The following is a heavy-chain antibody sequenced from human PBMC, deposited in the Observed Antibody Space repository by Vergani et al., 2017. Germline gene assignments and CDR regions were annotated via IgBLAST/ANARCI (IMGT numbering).Heavy chain of an antibody. CDR3: ARATCSGGSCYRGFEY. D-gene: IGHD2-15*01. Sequence: QVQLVQSGAEVKKPGSSVKVSCKASGGTFSSYALNWVRQAPGQGLERMGSIIPSLATTIYAQKFQGRVTITADESTSTAYMELSSLKSENTAVFYCARATCSGGSCYRGFEYWGQGSLITVSS. CDR1: GGTFSSYA. CDR2: IIPSLATT. V-gene: IGHV1-69*11. J-gene: IGHJ4*02.